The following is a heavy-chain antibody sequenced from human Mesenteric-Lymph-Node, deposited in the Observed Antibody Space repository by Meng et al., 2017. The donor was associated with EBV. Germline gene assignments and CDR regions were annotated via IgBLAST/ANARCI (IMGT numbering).Heavy chain of an antibody. CDR1: GVSISSTNW. CDR2: IYHSGST. V-gene: IGHV4-4*02. D-gene: IGHD2-8*02. CDR3: ARDHTDYFDY. Sequence: QVQLQESGPGLVKPSGTLSLTCAVSGVSISSTNWWSWIRQPPGKGLEWIGEIYHSGSTNCNPSLRSRVTISVDTSKNQFSLKVNSVTAADTAVYYCARDHTDYFDYWGQGTLVTVSS. J-gene: IGHJ4*02.